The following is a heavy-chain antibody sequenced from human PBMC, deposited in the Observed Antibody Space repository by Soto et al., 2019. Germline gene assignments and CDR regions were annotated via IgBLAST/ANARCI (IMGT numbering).Heavy chain of an antibody. CDR2: THPESGST. J-gene: IGHJ4*01. CDR3: VVSGGNLPPKDYSGLDA. V-gene: IGHV1-46*01. CDR1: GFSLTDYF. D-gene: IGHD3-10*01. Sequence: QVNLVQSGAEVRQPGASVTVSCKASGFSLTDYFMNWMRQAPGQGFEWMGSTHPESGSTTYSQRFQGRLPLTRAPSTATFYMELGDLRSDDTAQYTCVVSGGNLPPKDYSGLDAGGQGTRSSSPQ.